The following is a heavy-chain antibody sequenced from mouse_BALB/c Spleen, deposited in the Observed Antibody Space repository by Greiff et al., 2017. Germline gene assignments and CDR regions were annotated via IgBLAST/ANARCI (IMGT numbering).Heavy chain of an antibody. CDR3: TRGGTYY. J-gene: IGHJ2*01. D-gene: IGHD3-3*01. V-gene: IGHV1S81*02. CDR1: GYTFTSYY. CDR2: INPSNGGT. Sequence: LQESGAELVKPGASVKLSCKASGYTFTSYYMYWVKQRPGQGLEWIGEINPSNGGTNFNEKFKSKATLTVDKSSSTAYMQLSSLTSEDSAVYYCTRGGTYYWGQGTTLTVSS.